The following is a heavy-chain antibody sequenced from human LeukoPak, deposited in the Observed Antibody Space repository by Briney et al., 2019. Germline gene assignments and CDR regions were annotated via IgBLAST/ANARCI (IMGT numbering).Heavy chain of an antibody. J-gene: IGHJ4*02. D-gene: IGHD5/OR15-5a*01. CDR3: ARALYDSAVYFDY. Sequence: GASVKVSCKASGYTFTGYYMHWVRQAPGQGLEWMGWINPNSGGTNYAQKFQGWVTMTRDTSISTAYMELSRLRSDDMAVYYCARALYDSAVYFDYWGQGTLVTVSS. V-gene: IGHV1-2*04. CDR1: GYTFTGYY. CDR2: INPNSGGT.